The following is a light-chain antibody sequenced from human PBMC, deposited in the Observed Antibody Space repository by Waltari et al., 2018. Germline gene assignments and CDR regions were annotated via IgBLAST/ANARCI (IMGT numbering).Light chain of an antibody. CDR2: DVI. J-gene: IGLJ3*02. V-gene: IGLV2-14*01. CDR3: SSRRSGSTLV. CDR1: SSDVGAYNY. Sequence: QSALTQPASVSGSPGQSITVSCTGTSSDVGAYNYVFWYQQHPGKAPKLMIDDVIKRPSGVSDRFAGSKSGNTASLTISGLQAEDEADYYCSSRRSGSTLVFGGGTKVTVL.